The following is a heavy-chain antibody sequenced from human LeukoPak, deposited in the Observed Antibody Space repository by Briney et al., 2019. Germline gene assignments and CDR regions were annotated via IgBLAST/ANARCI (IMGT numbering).Heavy chain of an antibody. J-gene: IGHJ4*02. CDR3: ARGDQFLYYYDSNPFDY. Sequence: SVKVSCEASGGTFSSYAISWVRQAPGQGLEWMGRIIPIFGTANYAQKFQGRVTITTDESTSTAYMELSSLRSEDTAVYYCARGDQFLYYYDSNPFDYWGQGTLVTVSS. D-gene: IGHD3-22*01. CDR1: GGTFSSYA. V-gene: IGHV1-69*05. CDR2: IIPIFGTA.